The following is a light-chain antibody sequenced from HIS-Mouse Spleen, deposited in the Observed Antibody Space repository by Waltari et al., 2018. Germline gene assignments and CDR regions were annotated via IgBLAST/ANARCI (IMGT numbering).Light chain of an antibody. J-gene: IGKJ1*01. Sequence: VLTQSPGTPSLSPGERATLSCRPSQSVSSSYLAWYQQKPGQAPRLLIYGASSRATGIPDRFSGSGSGTDFTLTISRLEPEDFAVYYCQQYGSSPWTFGQGTKVEIK. CDR2: GAS. V-gene: IGKV3-20*01. CDR3: QQYGSSPWT. CDR1: QSVSSSY.